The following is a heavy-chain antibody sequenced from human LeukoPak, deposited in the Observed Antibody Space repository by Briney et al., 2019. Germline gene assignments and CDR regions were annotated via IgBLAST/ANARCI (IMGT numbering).Heavy chain of an antibody. Sequence: GGSLRLSCAASGFTFSSYAMHWVRQAPGKGLEWVAVISYDGSNKYYADSVKGRFTISRDNSKNTLYLQMNSLRAEDTAVYYCARDSEQQLVLVAEYFQHWGQGTLVTVSS. CDR1: GFTFSSYA. CDR2: ISYDGSNK. V-gene: IGHV3-30-3*01. J-gene: IGHJ1*01. D-gene: IGHD6-13*01. CDR3: ARDSEQQLVLVAEYFQH.